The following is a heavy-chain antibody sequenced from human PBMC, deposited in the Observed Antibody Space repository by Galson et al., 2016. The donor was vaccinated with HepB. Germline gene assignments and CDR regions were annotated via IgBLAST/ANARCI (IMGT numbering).Heavy chain of an antibody. CDR3: ARDSGYGELWRFDC. Sequence: SLRLSCAASGFLVTANYMTWVRQAPGKGLDWVSVIYSGGTTYYADSVKGRFSISRDHSKNTLYLQMNNLRAEDTAVYYCARDSGYGELWRFDCWGQGALVTVSS. CDR2: IYSGGTT. J-gene: IGHJ4*02. D-gene: IGHD1-7*01. CDR1: GFLVTANY. V-gene: IGHV3-66*01.